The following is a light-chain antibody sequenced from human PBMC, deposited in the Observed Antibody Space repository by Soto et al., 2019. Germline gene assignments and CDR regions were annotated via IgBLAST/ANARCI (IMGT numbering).Light chain of an antibody. CDR1: QSVSSSF. Sequence: EIMLTQSPGSLSLSPGERATLSCRASQSVSSSFLAWYQQKPGQAPRLLIYGASSRATGIPDRFSGSGSGTDFTLTISRLEPEDFAVYYCQQYGSSLYTFGQGTKLDIK. CDR3: QQYGSSLYT. J-gene: IGKJ2*01. CDR2: GAS. V-gene: IGKV3-20*01.